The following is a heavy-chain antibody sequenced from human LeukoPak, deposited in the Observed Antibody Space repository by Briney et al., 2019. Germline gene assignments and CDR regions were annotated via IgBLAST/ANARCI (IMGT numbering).Heavy chain of an antibody. D-gene: IGHD3-10*01. Sequence: SETLSLTCTVSGGSISSGGYYWSWIRQHPGTGVEWIGYTYYSGSTYYNPSLKSRVTISVDTSKNQFSLKLSSVTAAETAVYYCARGLWFGEFEAPHWFDPWGQGTLVTVSS. CDR3: ARGLWFGEFEAPHWFDP. J-gene: IGHJ5*02. CDR1: GGSISSGGYY. V-gene: IGHV4-31*03. CDR2: TYYSGST.